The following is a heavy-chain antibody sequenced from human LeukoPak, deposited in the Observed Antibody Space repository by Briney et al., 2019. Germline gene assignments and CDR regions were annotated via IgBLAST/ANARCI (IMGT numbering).Heavy chain of an antibody. V-gene: IGHV4-34*01. Sequence: SETLSLTCAVYGASYNAYYWSWIRQPPGKGLEWIGDIDHRGTTTYNPSLKSRLTISADASKNQFSLKLNSVTDADTAVYYCAVGITILGVAASFDSWGQGNLVIVSS. J-gene: IGHJ4*02. CDR2: IDHRGTT. CDR3: AVGITILGVAASFDS. D-gene: IGHD3-3*01. CDR1: GASYNAYY.